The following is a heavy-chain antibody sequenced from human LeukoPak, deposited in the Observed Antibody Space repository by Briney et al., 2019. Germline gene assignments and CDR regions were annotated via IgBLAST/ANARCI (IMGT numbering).Heavy chain of an antibody. CDR1: GYTFNGYA. J-gene: IGHJ5*02. D-gene: IGHD2-8*01. CDR3: ARVGNGAGWPWEWFDP. Sequence: GASVKVSCKASGYTFNGYAITWVRQAPGQGLEWMGWISAYNLNTNYAQKFQGRLTMTVDTSTTTAYMDLTSLRFDDSAVYYCARVGNGAGWPWEWFDPWGQGTPITVSS. V-gene: IGHV1-18*01. CDR2: ISAYNLNT.